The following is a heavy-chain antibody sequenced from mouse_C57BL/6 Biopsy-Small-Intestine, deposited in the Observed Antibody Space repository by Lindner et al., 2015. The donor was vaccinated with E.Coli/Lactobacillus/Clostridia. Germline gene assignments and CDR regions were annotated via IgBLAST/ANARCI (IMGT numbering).Heavy chain of an antibody. CDR2: IDSENGDT. J-gene: IGHJ2*01. V-gene: IGHV14-4*01. CDR1: GFNIKDDY. Sequence: VQLQESGAELVRPGASVKLSCTASGFNIKDDYMHWVKQRPEQGLEWIGWIDSENGDTEYASKFQGKATITADTSSNTAYLQLSSLTSEDTAVYYCTTRGGYYFDYWGQGTTLTVSS. CDR3: TTRGGYYFDY.